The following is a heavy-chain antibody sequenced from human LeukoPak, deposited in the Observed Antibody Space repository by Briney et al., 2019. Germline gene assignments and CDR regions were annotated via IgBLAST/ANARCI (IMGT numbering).Heavy chain of an antibody. CDR1: GGSISSYY. V-gene: IGHV4-59*01. D-gene: IGHD3-22*01. Sequence: SETLSLTCTVSGGSISSYYWSWIRQPPGKGLEWIGYIYYSGSTNYNPSLKSRVTISVDTSKNQFSLKLSSVTAADTAVYYCARDCDSSGYSVFDYWGQGTLVTVSS. CDR2: IYYSGST. CDR3: ARDCDSSGYSVFDY. J-gene: IGHJ4*02.